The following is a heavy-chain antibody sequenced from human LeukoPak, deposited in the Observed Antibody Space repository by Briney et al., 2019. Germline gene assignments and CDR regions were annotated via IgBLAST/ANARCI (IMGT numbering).Heavy chain of an antibody. J-gene: IGHJ6*02. V-gene: IGHV1-69*13. CDR1: RGTFSSYA. D-gene: IGHD3-3*01. Sequence: ASAKVSCMASRGTFSSYAISGVRQAPGQGLEWVGGIIPIFGTAHYAQKFQGRVTITADESTSTAYMALSSLRSEDTAVYYCAVATYYDFWSGYDSRTLYYYGMDAWGQGTTVTVSS. CDR2: IIPIFGTA. CDR3: AVATYYDFWSGYDSRTLYYYGMDA.